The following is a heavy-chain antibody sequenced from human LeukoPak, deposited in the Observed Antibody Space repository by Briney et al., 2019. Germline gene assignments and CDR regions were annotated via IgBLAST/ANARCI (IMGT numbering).Heavy chain of an antibody. CDR1: GGSFSGYY. CDR3: ARALRAPVYYMDV. J-gene: IGHJ6*03. CDR2: INHSGST. Sequence: SETLSLTCAVYGGSFSGYYWSWIRQPPGKGLEWIGEINHSGSTNYNPSLKSRVTISVDTSKNQFSLKLRSVAAADTAVYYCARALRAPVYYMDVWGKGTTVTVSS. V-gene: IGHV4-34*01.